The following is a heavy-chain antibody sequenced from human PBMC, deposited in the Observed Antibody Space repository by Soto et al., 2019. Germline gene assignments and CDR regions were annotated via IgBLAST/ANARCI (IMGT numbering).Heavy chain of an antibody. CDR2: IYSGGST. D-gene: IGHD3-22*01. CDR3: ARGYYDSSGYYLGAFDI. Sequence: GGALRLSGSASGVTVSSNYMSWVRQAPGKGLEWVSVIYSGGSTYYADSVKGRFTISRDNSKNTLYLQMNSLRAEDTAVYYCARGYYDSSGYYLGAFDIWGQGTMVTVSS. V-gene: IGHV3-53*01. J-gene: IGHJ3*02. CDR1: GVTVSSNY.